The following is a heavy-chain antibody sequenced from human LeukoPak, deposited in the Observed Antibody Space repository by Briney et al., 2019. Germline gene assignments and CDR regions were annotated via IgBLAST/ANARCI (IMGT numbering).Heavy chain of an antibody. CDR2: IKPDGSEK. CDR1: GFTFSSSW. CDR3: ARDTVGVTDY. D-gene: IGHD1-26*01. Sequence: TGGSLRLSCAASGFTFSSSWMSWVRQAPGKGLEWVTNIKPDGSEKYYVDSVKGRFTISRDNAKESLYLQMNSLRAEDTALYYCARDTVGVTDYWGQGTLVTVSS. V-gene: IGHV3-7*01. J-gene: IGHJ4*02.